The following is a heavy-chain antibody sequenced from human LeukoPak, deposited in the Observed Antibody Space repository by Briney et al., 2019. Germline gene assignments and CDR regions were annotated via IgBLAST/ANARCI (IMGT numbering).Heavy chain of an antibody. V-gene: IGHV4-39*07. J-gene: IGHJ4*02. CDR1: GGSISSSIYY. D-gene: IGHD6-19*01. Sequence: SETLSLTCTVSGGSISSSIYYWNWIRQPPGKGLEWIGSIYYSGSTYYNPSLKSRVTISVDTSKNQFSLNLSSVTAADTAVYYCARVGSSGVRYWGQGTLVTVSS. CDR3: ARVGSSGVRY. CDR2: IYYSGST.